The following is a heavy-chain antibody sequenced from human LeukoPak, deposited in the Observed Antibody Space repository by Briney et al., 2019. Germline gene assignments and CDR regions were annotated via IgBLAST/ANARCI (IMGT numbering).Heavy chain of an antibody. CDR3: AREGYNWKIDY. Sequence: GGSLRLSCAASGFTFSSYWMSWVRQAPGKGLEWVSYISSSGSTIYYADSVKGRFTISRDNAKNSLYLQMNSLRAEDTAVYYCAREGYNWKIDYWGQGTLVTVSS. CDR1: GFTFSSYW. V-gene: IGHV3-48*04. D-gene: IGHD1-1*01. CDR2: ISSSGSTI. J-gene: IGHJ4*02.